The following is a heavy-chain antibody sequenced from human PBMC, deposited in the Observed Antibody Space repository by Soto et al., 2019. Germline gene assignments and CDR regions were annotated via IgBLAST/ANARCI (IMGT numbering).Heavy chain of an antibody. V-gene: IGHV1-18*01. CDR3: AVVVVAATPDSYYYYYYMDV. CDR2: ISAYNGNT. D-gene: IGHD2-15*01. CDR1: GYTFTSYG. Sequence: ASVKVSCKASGYTFTSYGISWVRQAPGQGLEWMGWISAYNGNTNYAQKLQGRVTMTTDTSTSTAYMELRSLRSDDTAVYYCAVVVVAATPDSYYYYYYMDVWGKGTTVTVSS. J-gene: IGHJ6*03.